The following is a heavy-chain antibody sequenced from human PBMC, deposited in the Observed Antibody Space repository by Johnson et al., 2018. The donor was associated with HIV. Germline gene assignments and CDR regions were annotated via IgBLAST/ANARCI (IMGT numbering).Heavy chain of an antibody. CDR3: ARGRIAARPHAFDI. CDR1: GFTFSSYW. D-gene: IGHD6-6*01. V-gene: IGHV3-7*03. J-gene: IGHJ3*02. Sequence: MQLVESGGGLVQPGGSLRLSCAASGFTFSSYWMSWVRQAPGKGLEWVANIKQDGSEKYYVDSVKGRFTISRDNAKNSLYLQMNSLRAEDTALYYCARGRIAARPHAFDIWGQGTMVTVSS. CDR2: IKQDGSEK.